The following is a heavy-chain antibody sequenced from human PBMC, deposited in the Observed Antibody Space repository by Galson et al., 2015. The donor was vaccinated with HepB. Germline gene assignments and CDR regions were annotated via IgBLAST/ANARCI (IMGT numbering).Heavy chain of an antibody. Sequence: SLRLSCAASGVVFSSDWMTWVRQVPGKGLEWVANINQDGSLRQYVDSVKGRFTVSRDNAKNSLYLQMTSLRVEDTAVYYCAKDSGSRIGDFWGQGALVTVSS. CDR2: INQDGSLR. CDR3: AKDSGSRIGDF. CDR1: GVVFSSDW. V-gene: IGHV3-7*03. D-gene: IGHD3-22*01. J-gene: IGHJ4*02.